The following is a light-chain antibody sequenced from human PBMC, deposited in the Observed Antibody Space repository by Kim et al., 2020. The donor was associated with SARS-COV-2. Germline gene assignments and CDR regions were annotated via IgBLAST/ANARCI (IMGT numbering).Light chain of an antibody. J-gene: IGLJ2*01. Sequence: GQSITISCTGTSDDCHGYKYVFWYQHHPNKAPKLMIFDVDQRPSGIANRFSGSKADNTASLTISGLQAEDEADYYCSSYTTSRTLVFGGGTQLTVL. CDR3: SSYTTSRTLV. CDR2: DVD. CDR1: SDDCHGYKY. V-gene: IGLV2-14*03.